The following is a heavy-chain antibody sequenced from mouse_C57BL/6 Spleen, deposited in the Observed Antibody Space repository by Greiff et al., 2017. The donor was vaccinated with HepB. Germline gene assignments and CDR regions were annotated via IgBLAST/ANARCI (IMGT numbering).Heavy chain of an antibody. CDR2: ISSGSSTI. Sequence: EVMLVESGGGLVKPGGSLKLSCAASGFTFSDYGMHWVRQAPEKGLEWVAYISSGSSTIYYADTVKGRFTISRDNAKNTLFLQMTSLRSEDTAMYYCARTGRDAMDYWGQGTSVTVSS. CDR3: ARTGRDAMDY. CDR1: GFTFSDYG. V-gene: IGHV5-17*01. D-gene: IGHD3-3*01. J-gene: IGHJ4*01.